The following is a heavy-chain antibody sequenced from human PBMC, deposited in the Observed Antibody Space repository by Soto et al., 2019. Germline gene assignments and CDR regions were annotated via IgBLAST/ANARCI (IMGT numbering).Heavy chain of an antibody. J-gene: IGHJ4*02. CDR2: IYNSGST. CDR3: ARGTYRFDY. Sequence: PSETLSLTCTVSGGSISSYYWSWIRQPPGKGLGWIGYIYNSGSTNYNPSLRRRVTISIDTSKNQFSLRLSSVTAAATAVYYCARGTYRFDYWGQGTLVTVSS. D-gene: IGHD3-10*01. CDR1: GGSISSYY. V-gene: IGHV4-59*01.